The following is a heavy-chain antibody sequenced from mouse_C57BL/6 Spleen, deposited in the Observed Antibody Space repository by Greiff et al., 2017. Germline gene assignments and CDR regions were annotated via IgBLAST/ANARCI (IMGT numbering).Heavy chain of an antibody. CDR2: IHPNSGST. Sequence: QVQLKQSGAELVKPGASVKLSCKASGYTFTSYWMHWVKQRPGQGLEWIGIIHPNSGSTNYNEKFKSKATLTVDKSSSTAYMQLSSLTSEDSAVYYCALLTGTGEYYFDYWGQGTTLTVSS. CDR3: ALLTGTGEYYFDY. J-gene: IGHJ2*01. V-gene: IGHV1-64*01. CDR1: GYTFTSYW. D-gene: IGHD4-1*01.